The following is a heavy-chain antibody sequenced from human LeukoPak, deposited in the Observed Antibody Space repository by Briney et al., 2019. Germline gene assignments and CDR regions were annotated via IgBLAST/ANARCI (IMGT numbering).Heavy chain of an antibody. V-gene: IGHV3-48*04. J-gene: IGHJ4*02. CDR3: AREWQGGIAAAGTRIEGDY. D-gene: IGHD6-13*01. CDR1: GFTFSSHS. CDR2: CSDSGTTM. Sequence: PGGSLRLSCAASGFTFSSHSMNWVRQAPGKGLEWISYCSDSGTTMLYSESVKGRFTISRDNTKYYLYLQVNSLGVEDTAVYYCAREWQGGIAAAGTRIEGDYWGQGTLVAVSS.